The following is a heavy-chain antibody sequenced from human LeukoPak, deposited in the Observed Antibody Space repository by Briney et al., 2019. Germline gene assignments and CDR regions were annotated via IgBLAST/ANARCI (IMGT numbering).Heavy chain of an antibody. Sequence: PSETLSLTCTVSGGSISSSSYYWGWIRQPPGKGLEWIGSIYYSGSTYYNQSLKSRVTISVDTSKNQFSLKLSSVTAADTAVYYCARLRGMSPFDYWGQGTLVTVSS. J-gene: IGHJ4*02. CDR2: IYYSGST. V-gene: IGHV4-39*01. D-gene: IGHD3-10*01. CDR1: GGSISSSSYY. CDR3: ARLRGMSPFDY.